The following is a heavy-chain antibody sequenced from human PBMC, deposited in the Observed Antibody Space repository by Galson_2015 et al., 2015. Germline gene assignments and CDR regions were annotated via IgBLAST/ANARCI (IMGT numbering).Heavy chain of an antibody. CDR2: ISTGGTT. J-gene: IGHJ6*03. CDR1: GFTFSDYA. CDR3: ANDHKWTPKDFGIHIATDYHDREV. Sequence: SLRLSCAASGFTFSDYAMNWVRQAPGKGLEWVSAISTGGTTYYADSVRGRFSISRDNSKSMLYLQMNSLRAEETAVYYCANDHKWTPKDFGIHIATDYHDREVWGKGTAVIVSS. D-gene: IGHD3-3*01. V-gene: IGHV3-23*01.